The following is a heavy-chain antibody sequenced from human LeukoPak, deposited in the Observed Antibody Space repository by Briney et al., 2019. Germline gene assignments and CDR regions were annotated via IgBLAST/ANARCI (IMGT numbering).Heavy chain of an antibody. CDR3: ARGGSPPEALGDTFDV. J-gene: IGHJ3*01. Sequence: GGSLRLSCAASGFTFSSYWMHWVRQAPGKGLVWVSRVKSDGSSTNYADSVKGRFTVSRDNAKNTLILQVNSLRAEDTAVYYCARGGSPPEALGDTFDVWGHGTLVTVSS. D-gene: IGHD1-26*01. CDR2: VKSDGSST. CDR1: GFTFSSYW. V-gene: IGHV3-74*01.